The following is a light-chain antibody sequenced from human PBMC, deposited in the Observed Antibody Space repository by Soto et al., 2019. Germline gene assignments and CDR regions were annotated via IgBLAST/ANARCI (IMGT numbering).Light chain of an antibody. CDR3: QQNYGTPFT. V-gene: IGKV1-39*01. CDR2: AAS. CDR1: QSISNY. Sequence: DMEMTQSPSSLSASVGDRVTITCRASQSISNYLNWYQHKPGKVPKLLIYAASSLQSGVPTRFGGSGSGTDFTLTINSLPPEDFATYYCQQNYGTPFTFGGGTKIDIK. J-gene: IGKJ4*01.